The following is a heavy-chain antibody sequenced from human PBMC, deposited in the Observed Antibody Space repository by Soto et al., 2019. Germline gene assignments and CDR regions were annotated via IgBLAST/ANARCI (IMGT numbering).Heavy chain of an antibody. Sequence: SETLSLTCTVSGGSISSGGYYWSWIRQHPGKGLEWIGYIYYIGSTYYNPSLKSRVTISVDTSKNQFSLKLSSVTAADTAVYYCAATYYYDSSGYNPDSFDYWGQGTLVTVSS. D-gene: IGHD3-22*01. CDR3: AATYYYDSSGYNPDSFDY. V-gene: IGHV4-31*03. J-gene: IGHJ4*02. CDR1: GGSISSGGYY. CDR2: IYYIGST.